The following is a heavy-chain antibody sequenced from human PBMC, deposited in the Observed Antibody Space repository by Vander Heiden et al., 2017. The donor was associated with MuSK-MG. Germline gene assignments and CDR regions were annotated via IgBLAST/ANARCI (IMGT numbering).Heavy chain of an antibody. V-gene: IGHV3-33*01. CDR2: IWYDGSNK. D-gene: IGHD6-13*01. CDR3: ARDGVAAGGTDYYYYYYMDV. J-gene: IGHJ6*03. CDR1: GFNFRTYG. Sequence: QVQLVQSGGGVVQPGRSLRLSCAASGFNFRTYGLHWVRPAPGKGLEGVAVIWYDGSNKYYADSVKGRFTISRDKSKNTMYLQMNSLRAEDTAVYYCARDGVAAGGTDYYYYYYMDVWGKGTTVTVSS.